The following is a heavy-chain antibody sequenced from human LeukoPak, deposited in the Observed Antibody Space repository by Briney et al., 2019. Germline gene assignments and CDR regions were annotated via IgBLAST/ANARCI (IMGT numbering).Heavy chain of an antibody. D-gene: IGHD5-18*01. CDR3: ARTTEGGYTYNYFYYYYMDG. CDR1: GGSISSYY. CDR2: IYYSGIT. J-gene: IGHJ6*03. Sequence: SETLSLTCTVSGGSISSYYWSWIRQPPGKGLEWLGYIYYSGITNYNPSLKSRISISVDTSKNQFSLKLSSVTAADTAVYYCARTTEGGYTYNYFYYYYMDGWGKGTTVTIFS. V-gene: IGHV4-59*01.